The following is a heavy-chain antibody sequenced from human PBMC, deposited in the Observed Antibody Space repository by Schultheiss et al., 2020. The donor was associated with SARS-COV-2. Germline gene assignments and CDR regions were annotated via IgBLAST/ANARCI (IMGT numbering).Heavy chain of an antibody. J-gene: IGHJ4*02. Sequence: KISCKASGGTFSSYTISWVRQAPGQGLEWMGRIIPILGIANYAQKFQGRVTITADKSTSTAYMELSSLRSEDTAVYYCARDGYSGYESFDYWGQGTLVTVSS. CDR1: GGTFSSYT. CDR2: IIPILGIA. D-gene: IGHD5-12*01. V-gene: IGHV1-69*04. CDR3: ARDGYSGYESFDY.